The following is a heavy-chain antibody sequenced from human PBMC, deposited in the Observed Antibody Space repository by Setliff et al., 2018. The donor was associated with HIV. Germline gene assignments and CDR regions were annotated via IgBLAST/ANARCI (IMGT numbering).Heavy chain of an antibody. CDR1: GGSFSGYY. CDR2: INHSGSA. J-gene: IGHJ4*02. Sequence: SETLSLTCAVYGGSFSGYYWSWIRQPPGKGLEWIGEINHSGSANYNPSLKSRVTISVDTSKNQFSLKLSSVTAADTAVYYCATVGAGGREYYFDYWGQGTLVTVSS. D-gene: IGHD1-26*01. CDR3: ATVGAGGREYYFDY. V-gene: IGHV4-34*01.